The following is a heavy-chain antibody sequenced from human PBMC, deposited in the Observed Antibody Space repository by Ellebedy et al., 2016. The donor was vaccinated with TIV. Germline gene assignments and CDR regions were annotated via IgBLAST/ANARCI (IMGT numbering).Heavy chain of an antibody. CDR3: AKRVGSPFDY. CDR2: ISYDGSNK. Sequence: GESLKISCAASGFTFSSYGMHWVRQAPGKGLEWVAVISYDGSNKYYADSVKGRFTISRDNSKNTLYLQMNSLRAEDTAVYYCAKRVGSPFDYWGQGTLVTVSS. CDR1: GFTFSSYG. J-gene: IGHJ4*02. D-gene: IGHD1-26*01. V-gene: IGHV3-30*18.